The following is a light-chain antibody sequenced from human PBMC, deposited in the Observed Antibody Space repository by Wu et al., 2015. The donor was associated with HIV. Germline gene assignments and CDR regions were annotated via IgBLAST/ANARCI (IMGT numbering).Light chain of an antibody. CDR1: QSITSN. CDR2: GAS. J-gene: IGKJ1*01. V-gene: IGKV3-15*01. CDR3: QQYNNWLGT. Sequence: EIVMTQSPATLSVSPGERATLSCRASQSITSNLAWYQQKAGQAPRLLIYGASTRATGIPARFSGSGSGTEFTLIISSLQSEDFAVYYCQQYNNWLGTFGQGTKAEV.